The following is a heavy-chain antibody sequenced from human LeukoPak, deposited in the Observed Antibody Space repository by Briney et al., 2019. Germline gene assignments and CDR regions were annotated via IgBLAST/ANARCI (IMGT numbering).Heavy chain of an antibody. J-gene: IGHJ3*02. CDR2: ISSSGST. Sequence: PSETLPLTCTVSGGSISSYYWSWIRQPPGKGLEWIGRISSSGSTNYNPSLKSRVTISVDTSKNQFSLKLSSVTAADTAVYFCARGPYSYDSSGAFDIWGQGTMVTVSS. CDR1: GGSISSYY. V-gene: IGHV4-4*08. CDR3: ARGPYSYDSSGAFDI. D-gene: IGHD3-22*01.